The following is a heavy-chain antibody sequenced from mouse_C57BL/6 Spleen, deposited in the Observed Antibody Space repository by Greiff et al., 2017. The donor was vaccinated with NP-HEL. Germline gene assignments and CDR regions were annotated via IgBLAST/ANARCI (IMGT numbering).Heavy chain of an antibody. CDR3: ARGPECFDY. Sequence: EVQLQQSGPELVKPGASVKISCKASGYTFTDYYMNWVKQSHGKSLEWIGDINPNNGGTSYNQKFKGKATLTVDKSSSTAYMELRSLTSEDSAVYYCARGPECFDYWGQGTTLTVSS. CDR1: GYTFTDYY. CDR2: INPNNGGT. V-gene: IGHV1-26*01. J-gene: IGHJ2*01.